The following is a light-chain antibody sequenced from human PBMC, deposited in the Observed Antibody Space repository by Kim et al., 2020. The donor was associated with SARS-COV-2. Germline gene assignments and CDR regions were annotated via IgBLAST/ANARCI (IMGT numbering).Light chain of an antibody. CDR2: GAS. V-gene: IGKV3-20*01. CDR1: QSVSSNY. J-gene: IGKJ1*01. Sequence: EIVLTQSPGTLSLSPGERATLSCRASQSVSSNYLAWYQKKPGQAPRLLIYGASSRATGIPDRFSGSGSGTDFTLIINRLEPEDFAVYYCQQYGSSPWTIGQGTKVDIK. CDR3: QQYGSSPWT.